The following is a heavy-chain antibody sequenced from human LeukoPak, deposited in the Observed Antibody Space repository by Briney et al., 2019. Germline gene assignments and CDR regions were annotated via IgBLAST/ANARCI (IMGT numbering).Heavy chain of an antibody. D-gene: IGHD1-26*01. Sequence: ASVKVSCKASGYTFTSNYIHWVRQAPGQGLEWMGMIYPRDGSTSYAQKFQGRVTMTRDTSTSTVYMELSSLRSEDTAVYYCARDLFAGAHQVVDYWGQGTLVTVSS. V-gene: IGHV1-46*01. CDR2: IYPRDGST. J-gene: IGHJ4*02. CDR1: GYTFTSNY. CDR3: ARDLFAGAHQVVDY.